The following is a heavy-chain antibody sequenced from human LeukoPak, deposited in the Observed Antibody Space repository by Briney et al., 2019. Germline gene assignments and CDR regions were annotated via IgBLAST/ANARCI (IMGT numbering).Heavy chain of an antibody. V-gene: IGHV3-33*01. CDR2: IWYDGSNK. J-gene: IGHJ4*02. CDR1: GFTFSSYG. D-gene: IGHD5-18*01. Sequence: GGSLRLSCAASGFTFSSYGMHWVRQAPGKGLEWVAVIWYDGSNKYYADSVKGRFTISRDNSKNTLYLQMSSLRAEDTAVYYCAREGYGYYFDYWGQGTLVTVSS. CDR3: AREGYGYYFDY.